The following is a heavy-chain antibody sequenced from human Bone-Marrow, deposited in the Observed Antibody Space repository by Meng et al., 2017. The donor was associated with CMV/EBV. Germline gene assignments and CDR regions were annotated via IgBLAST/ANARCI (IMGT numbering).Heavy chain of an antibody. D-gene: IGHD4-23*01. J-gene: IGHJ6*02. CDR1: GGSISSGDYY. CDR3: VKLGGNGVGYEYGMDV. Sequence: SETLSLTCTVSGGSISSGDYYWSWIRQPPGKGLEWIGYIYYSGSTYYNPSLKSRVTISIDKSKNQFSLKLSFVTAADTAVYYCVKLGGNGVGYEYGMDVWGQGTTVTVSS. CDR2: IYYSGST. V-gene: IGHV4-30-4*08.